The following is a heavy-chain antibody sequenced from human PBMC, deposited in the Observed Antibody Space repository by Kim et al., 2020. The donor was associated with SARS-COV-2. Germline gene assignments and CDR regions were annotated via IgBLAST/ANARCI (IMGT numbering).Heavy chain of an antibody. CDR3: VRENYWAFDI. V-gene: IGHV3-48*04. D-gene: IGHD1-7*01. Sequence: TKRSAKSGKGRFTISRDNTKNSLSLHMNGLRAEDTAVYYCVRENYWAFDIWGQGTMVTVSS. CDR2: TK. J-gene: IGHJ3*02.